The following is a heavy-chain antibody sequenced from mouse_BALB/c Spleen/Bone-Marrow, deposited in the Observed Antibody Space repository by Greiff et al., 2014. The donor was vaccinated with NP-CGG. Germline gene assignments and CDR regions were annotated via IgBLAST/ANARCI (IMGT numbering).Heavy chain of an antibody. D-gene: IGHD1-1*01. CDR3: TRGITTVVATRAVDY. Sequence: VQLQQSGTVLARPGASVKMSCKASGYTFTSYWMHWVKQRPGQGLEWIGAIYPGNSDTSYNQKFKGKAKLTAVTSTSTAYMDLSSLTNEDSAVYYCTRGITTVVATRAVDYWGQGTSVTVSS. J-gene: IGHJ4*01. CDR1: GYTFTSYW. CDR2: IYPGNSDT. V-gene: IGHV1-5*01.